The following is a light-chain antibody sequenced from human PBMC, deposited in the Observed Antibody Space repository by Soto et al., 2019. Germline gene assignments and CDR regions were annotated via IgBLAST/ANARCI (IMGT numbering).Light chain of an antibody. V-gene: IGKV1-39*01. CDR3: QQSYSTPPT. Sequence: DIPMTQSPSSLSASVGDRVTITCRASQSISSYLNWYQQKPGKAPKLLIYAASSLQSGVPSRFSGSGSGTDFTLTISSLQPEDFATYYCQQSYSTPPTFGGGTKVEI. J-gene: IGKJ4*01. CDR1: QSISSY. CDR2: AAS.